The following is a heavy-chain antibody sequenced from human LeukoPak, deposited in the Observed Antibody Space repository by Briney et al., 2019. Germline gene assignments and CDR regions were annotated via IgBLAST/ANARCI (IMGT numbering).Heavy chain of an antibody. V-gene: IGHV3-7*01. Sequence: ETLSLTCAVYGGSFSGYYWSWVRQAPGKGLEWVAKINEDGSVEYYVDSVKGRVTISRDNAKTSVSLQLNSLRVEDTAVYYCAKGGWLDNWGQGTLVIVSS. CDR3: AKGGWLDN. CDR1: GGSFSGYY. J-gene: IGHJ4*02. CDR2: INEDGSVE. D-gene: IGHD1-26*01.